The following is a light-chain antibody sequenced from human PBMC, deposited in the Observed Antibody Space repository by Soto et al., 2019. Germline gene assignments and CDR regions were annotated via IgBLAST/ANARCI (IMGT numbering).Light chain of an antibody. CDR2: DVS. Sequence: QSALTQPRSVSGSPGQSVTISCTGTSSDVGGYNDVSWYQQHPGKAPKLMNYDVSERPSGVPDRFTGSKSGSTASLTISGLQAEDEADYYCCSYAGSYTWVFGGGTKLTVL. CDR1: SSDVGGYND. J-gene: IGLJ3*02. V-gene: IGLV2-11*01. CDR3: CSYAGSYTWV.